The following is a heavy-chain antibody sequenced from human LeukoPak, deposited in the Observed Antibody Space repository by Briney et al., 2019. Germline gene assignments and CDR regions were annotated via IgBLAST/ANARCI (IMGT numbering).Heavy chain of an antibody. CDR2: IYHSGST. Sequence: SETLSLTCTVSGGSISSGGYYWSWIRQPPGKGLEWIGYIYHSGSTYYNPSLKSRVAISVATSKKSFSLKLSSVTAADTAVYFCARAVYYDGSGYLFDYWGQGILVTVSS. J-gene: IGHJ4*02. CDR1: GGSISSGGYY. D-gene: IGHD3-22*01. V-gene: IGHV4-30-2*05. CDR3: ARAVYYDGSGYLFDY.